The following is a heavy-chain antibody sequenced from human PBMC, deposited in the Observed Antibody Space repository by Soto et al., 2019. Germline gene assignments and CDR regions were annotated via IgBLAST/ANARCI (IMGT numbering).Heavy chain of an antibody. CDR3: ARDLRDPYYYYGMDV. V-gene: IGHV4-59*01. Sequence: SETLSLTCTVSGGSISSYYLSWIRQPPGKGLEWIGYIYYSGSTNYNPSLKSRVTISVDTSKNQFSLKLSSVTAADTAVYYCARDLRDPYYYYGMDVWGQGTTVTVSS. J-gene: IGHJ6*02. CDR1: GGSISSYY. CDR2: IYYSGST.